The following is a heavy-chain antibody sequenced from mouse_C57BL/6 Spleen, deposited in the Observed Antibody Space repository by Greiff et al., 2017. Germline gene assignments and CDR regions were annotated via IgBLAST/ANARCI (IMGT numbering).Heavy chain of an antibody. J-gene: IGHJ3*01. Sequence: EVQRVESGGDLVKPGGSLKLSCAASGFTFSSYGMSWVRQTPDKRLEWVATISSGGSYTNYPDSVKGRFTISTDNAKNTLYLQMSSLTSEDTAMYYCARHEYGNSFAYWGQGTLVTVSA. V-gene: IGHV5-6*01. CDR3: ARHEYGNSFAY. CDR1: GFTFSSYG. CDR2: ISSGGSYT. D-gene: IGHD2-10*02.